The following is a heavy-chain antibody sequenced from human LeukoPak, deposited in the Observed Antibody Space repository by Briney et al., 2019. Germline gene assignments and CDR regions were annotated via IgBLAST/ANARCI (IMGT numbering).Heavy chain of an antibody. CDR3: AKAAVTGTRYHFDY. CDR2: ISSGGRYI. CDR1: GFTFSTHS. Sequence: PGGSLRLSCAASGFTFSTHSMNWVRQAPGKGLEWVSSISSGGRYIYYADSVKGRFTISRDNSKSTLYLQMTSLSAEDTAVYYCAKAAVTGTRYHFDYWGQGTLVTVSS. V-gene: IGHV3-21*04. J-gene: IGHJ4*02. D-gene: IGHD6-19*01.